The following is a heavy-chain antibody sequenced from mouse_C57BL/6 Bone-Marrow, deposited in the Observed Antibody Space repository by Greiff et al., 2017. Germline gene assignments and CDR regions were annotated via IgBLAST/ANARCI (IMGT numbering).Heavy chain of an antibody. V-gene: IGHV2-2*01. CDR2: IWSGGST. CDR3: ARIPTLLPFYYARDY. Sequence: VQLQQSGPGLVQPSQSLSITCTVSGFSLTSYGVHWVRQSPGKGLEWLGVIWSGGSTDYNAAFISRLSIRKDNSKSQVFFTMNSLQADYTAIYYWARIPTLLPFYYARDYWGQGTSVTVSS. J-gene: IGHJ4*01. D-gene: IGHD1-1*01. CDR1: GFSLTSYG.